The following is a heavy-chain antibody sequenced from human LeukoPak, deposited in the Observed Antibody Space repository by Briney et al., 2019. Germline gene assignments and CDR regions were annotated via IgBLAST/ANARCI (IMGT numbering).Heavy chain of an antibody. Sequence: PGGSLRLSCAASGFTFSSYSMNWVRQAPGKGLEWVSSISSSSSYIYYADSVKGRFTISRDNAKNSLYLQMNSLRAEDTAVYYCARELERKLPPPYYYYYGMDVRGQGTPVTVSS. V-gene: IGHV3-21*01. J-gene: IGHJ6*02. CDR3: ARELERKLPPPYYYYYGMDV. D-gene: IGHD1-1*01. CDR2: ISSSSSYI. CDR1: GFTFSSYS.